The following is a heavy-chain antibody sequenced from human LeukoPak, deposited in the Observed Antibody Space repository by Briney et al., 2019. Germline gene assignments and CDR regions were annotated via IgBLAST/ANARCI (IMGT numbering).Heavy chain of an antibody. CDR1: GFTFSSYA. D-gene: IGHD2-21*02. CDR3: ARESRIVVVTAMFLGGFDY. Sequence: GGSLRLSCAASGFTFSSYAMSWVRQAPGKGLECVSSISGSGCSTYYADSVKGRFTISRDNSKNTLYLQMNSLRAEDTAVYYCARESRIVVVTAMFLGGFDYWGQGTLVTVSS. V-gene: IGHV3-23*01. CDR2: ISGSGCST. J-gene: IGHJ4*02.